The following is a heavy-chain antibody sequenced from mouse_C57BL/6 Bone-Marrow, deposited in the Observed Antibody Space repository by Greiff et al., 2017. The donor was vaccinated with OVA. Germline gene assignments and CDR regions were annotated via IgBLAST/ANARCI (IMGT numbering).Heavy chain of an antibody. CDR2: IDPSDSYT. CDR1: GYTFTSYW. Sequence: QVQLQQSGAELVMPGASVKLSCKASGYTFTSYWMHWVKQRPGQGLEWIGEIDPSDSYTNYNQKFKGKSTLTVDKSSSTAYMQLSSLTSEYSAVYYCARGGRGGFAYWGQGTLVTVSA. CDR3: ARGGRGGFAY. J-gene: IGHJ3*01. V-gene: IGHV1-69*01. D-gene: IGHD3-3*01.